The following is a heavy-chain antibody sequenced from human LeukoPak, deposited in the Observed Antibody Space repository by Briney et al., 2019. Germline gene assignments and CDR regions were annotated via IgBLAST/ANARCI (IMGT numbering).Heavy chain of an antibody. Sequence: ASVKVSCKASGGTFSSYAISWVRQAPGQGLEWMGGIIPIFGTANYAQKFQGRVTITTDESTSTAYMELSSLRSDDTAVYYCARDLAGAATGTIPLFDYWGQGTLVTVSS. CDR1: GGTFSSYA. J-gene: IGHJ4*02. CDR2: IIPIFGTA. V-gene: IGHV1-69*05. CDR3: ARDLAGAATGTIPLFDY. D-gene: IGHD6-13*01.